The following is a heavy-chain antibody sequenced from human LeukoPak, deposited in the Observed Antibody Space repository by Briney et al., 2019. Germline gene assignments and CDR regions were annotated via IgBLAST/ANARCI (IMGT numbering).Heavy chain of an antibody. Sequence: GGSLRLSCAASGFTFSSYSMNWVRQAPGKGLEWVSSISSSSSYIYYADSVKGRFVISRDNAKNSLYLQMNSLRAEDTAVYYCARAFYDIGIDAFDIWGQGTMVTVSS. CDR2: ISSSSSYI. J-gene: IGHJ3*02. CDR1: GFTFSSYS. D-gene: IGHD3-22*01. V-gene: IGHV3-21*01. CDR3: ARAFYDIGIDAFDI.